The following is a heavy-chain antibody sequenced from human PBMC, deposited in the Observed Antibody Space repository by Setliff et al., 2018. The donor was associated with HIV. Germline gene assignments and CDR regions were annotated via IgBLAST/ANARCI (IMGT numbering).Heavy chain of an antibody. CDR1: GGTLSSYI. D-gene: IGHD3-16*01. CDR2: IIPIFDTT. CDR3: ARGRPRGTIQTSLTAAFHL. V-gene: IGHV1-69*13. Sequence: SVKVSCKSSGGTLSSYITTWVRQAPGQGLEWIGGIIPIFDTTNYGHAFRDRVTITAEESTDTAYLELRSLRSEDTAMYFCARGRPRGTIQTSLTAAFHLWGQGTMVTVSS. J-gene: IGHJ3*01.